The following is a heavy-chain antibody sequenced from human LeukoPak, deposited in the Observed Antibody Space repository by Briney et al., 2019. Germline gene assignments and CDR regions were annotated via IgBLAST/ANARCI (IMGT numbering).Heavy chain of an antibody. CDR2: ISAYNGNT. CDR3: ARDCSSTSCPKGVVNY. Sequence: GASVKVSCKASGYTFTSYGISWVRQAPGQGLEWMRWISAYNGNTNYAQKLQGRVTMTTDTSTSTAYMELRSLRSDDTAVYYCARDCSSTSCPKGVVNYWGQGTLVTVSS. J-gene: IGHJ4*02. CDR1: GYTFTSYG. D-gene: IGHD2-2*01. V-gene: IGHV1-18*01.